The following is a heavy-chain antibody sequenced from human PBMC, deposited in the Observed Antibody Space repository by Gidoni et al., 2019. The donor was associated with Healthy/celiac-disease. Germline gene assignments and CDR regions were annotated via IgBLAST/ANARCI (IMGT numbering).Heavy chain of an antibody. CDR3: ARDHSSSWPNYYYYGMDV. V-gene: IGHV3-53*01. J-gene: IGHJ6*02. D-gene: IGHD6-13*01. CDR1: GFTVSSNY. CDR2: IYSGGST. Sequence: EVQLVESGGGLIQPGGSLRLPCAASGFTVSSNYMSWVRQAPGKGLEWVSVIYSGGSTYYADSVKGRFTISRDNSKNTLYLQMNSLRAEDTAVYYCARDHSSSWPNYYYYGMDVWGQGTTVTVSS.